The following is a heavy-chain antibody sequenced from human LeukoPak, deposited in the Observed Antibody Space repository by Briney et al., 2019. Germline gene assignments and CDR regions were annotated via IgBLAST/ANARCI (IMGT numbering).Heavy chain of an antibody. Sequence: PGGSLRLSCAASGFTFSSYGMHWVRQAPGKGLEWVAFIRYDGSNKYYADSVKGRFTISRDNSKNTLYLQMNSLRAEDTAVYYCAKGESDYVWGSYRTGDPNFDYWGQGTLVTVSS. CDR1: GFTFSSYG. CDR2: IRYDGSNK. D-gene: IGHD3-16*02. CDR3: AKGESDYVWGSYRTGDPNFDY. J-gene: IGHJ4*02. V-gene: IGHV3-30*02.